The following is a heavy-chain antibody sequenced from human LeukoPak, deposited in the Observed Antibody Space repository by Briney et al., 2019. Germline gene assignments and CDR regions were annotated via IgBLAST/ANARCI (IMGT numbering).Heavy chain of an antibody. CDR3: ARTVLFLTEGFDY. J-gene: IGHJ4*02. CDR1: GYSISSGFY. Sequence: SETLSLTCAVSGYSISSGFYWGWIRQPPGNGLAWIGSIYHSGSTYYNPSLKSRVTISVDTSNNQFSVKLTSVTAADTAVYYCARTVLFLTEGFDYWGQGTLVTVSS. D-gene: IGHD2/OR15-2a*01. CDR2: IYHSGST. V-gene: IGHV4-38-2*01.